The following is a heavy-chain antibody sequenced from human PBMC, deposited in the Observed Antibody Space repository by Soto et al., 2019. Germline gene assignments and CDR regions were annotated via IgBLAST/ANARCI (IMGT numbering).Heavy chain of an antibody. CDR1: GGSISCSY. J-gene: IGHJ4*02. V-gene: IGHV4-59*01. CDR2: VYYTGST. D-gene: IGHD6-19*01. Sequence: ASETLSLTCSVSGGSISCSYWSWIRQSPGKGLEWLGYVYYTGSTNYSPSLRSRVSISVDTSKNEFSLRLSSVTAADTAVYFCARSVAVPGAHIDYWGQGTQVTVS. CDR3: ARSVAVPGAHIDY.